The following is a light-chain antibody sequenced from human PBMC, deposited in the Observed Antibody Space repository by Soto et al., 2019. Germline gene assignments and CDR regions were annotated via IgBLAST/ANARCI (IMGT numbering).Light chain of an antibody. CDR1: QSVTSN. Sequence: ETVMTQSLVTLSVSPGERATLSCRASQSVTSNLAWYQQQPGQAPRLLIYDASTRATGVPARFSGSGSGTEFTLSISSLQSEDSAVYYCQQYNNWPSTWTFGQGTKVEIK. J-gene: IGKJ1*01. CDR2: DAS. V-gene: IGKV3-15*01. CDR3: QQYNNWPSTWT.